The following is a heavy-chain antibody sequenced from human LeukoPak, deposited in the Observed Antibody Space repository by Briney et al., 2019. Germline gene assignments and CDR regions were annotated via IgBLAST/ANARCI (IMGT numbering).Heavy chain of an antibody. J-gene: IGHJ4*02. D-gene: IGHD3-10*01. CDR2: IYHSGST. Sequence: SETLSLTCTVSGGSISSGYYWGWIRQPPGKGLEWIGSIYHSGSTYYNPSLKSRVTISVDTSKNQFSLKLSSVTAADTAVYYCARDLVWFGELGSWGQGTLVTVSS. CDR1: GGSISSGYY. CDR3: ARDLVWFGELGS. V-gene: IGHV4-38-2*02.